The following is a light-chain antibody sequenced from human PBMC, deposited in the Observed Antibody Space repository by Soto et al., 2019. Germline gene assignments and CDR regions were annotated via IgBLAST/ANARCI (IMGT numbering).Light chain of an antibody. V-gene: IGKV1-39*01. J-gene: IGKJ5*01. CDR2: AAS. CDR3: QQNYSPPPIT. Sequence: DIQMIQPPSSLSASVGDRVTITSRASQSIANYLNGYQQKPEKAPKLLLYAASSLQSGVPSRFSGSGFGTYLTLTISSLQTEDFATYFCQQNYSPPPITFGQGTRLEIK. CDR1: QSIANY.